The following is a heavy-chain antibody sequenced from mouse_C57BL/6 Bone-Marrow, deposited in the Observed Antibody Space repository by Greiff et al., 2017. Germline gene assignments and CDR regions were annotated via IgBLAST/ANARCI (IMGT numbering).Heavy chain of an antibody. D-gene: IGHD1-1*01. CDR3: VRGGITTVVGDY. Sequence: EVMLVESVAELVRPGASVKLSCTASGFNIKNTYMHWVKQRPEQGLEWIGRIDPANGNTKYAPKFQGKATITADTSSNTAYLQLSSLTSEDTAIYYCVRGGITTVVGDYWGQGTTLTVSS. V-gene: IGHV14-3*01. J-gene: IGHJ2*01. CDR1: GFNIKNTY. CDR2: IDPANGNT.